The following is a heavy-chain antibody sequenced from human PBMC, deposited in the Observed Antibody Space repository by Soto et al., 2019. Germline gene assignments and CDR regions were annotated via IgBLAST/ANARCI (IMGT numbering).Heavy chain of an antibody. CDR1: GYTFTSYD. CDR3: ARGHRVFITMVRGVIRYWFDP. Sequence: ASVKVSCKASGYTFTSYDINWVRQATGQGLEWMGWMNPNSGNTGYAQKFQGRVTMTRNTSISTAYMELSSLRSEDTAVYYCARGHRVFITMVRGVIRYWFDPWGQG. V-gene: IGHV1-8*01. D-gene: IGHD3-10*01. J-gene: IGHJ5*02. CDR2: MNPNSGNT.